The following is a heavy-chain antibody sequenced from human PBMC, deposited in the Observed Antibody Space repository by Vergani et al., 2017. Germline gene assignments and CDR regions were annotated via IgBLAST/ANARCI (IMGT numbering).Heavy chain of an antibody. CDR1: GFSFSSHA. Sequence: QVQLAESGGGRVQPGRSLRLSCAASGFSFSSHAIHWVRQAPGKGLEWVAVISNDGSKKYYADSVKGRFTISRDNSKNTLDLQMNSLRTQDKAVYYCAKAGSVTSGSLQYNFYMDGWGKGTTVTVS. CDR3: AKAGSVTSGSLQYNFYMDG. J-gene: IGHJ6*03. V-gene: IGHV3-30*18. D-gene: IGHD3-10*01. CDR2: ISNDGSKK.